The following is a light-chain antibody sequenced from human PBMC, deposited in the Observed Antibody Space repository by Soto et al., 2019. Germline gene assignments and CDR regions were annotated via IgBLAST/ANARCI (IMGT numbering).Light chain of an antibody. CDR2: DVS. CDR3: SSYTSSSTGV. V-gene: IGLV2-14*01. J-gene: IGLJ1*01. CDR1: SSDVGGYNY. Sequence: QSVLTQPASMSGSPGQSITISCTGTSSDVGGYNYVSWYQQHPGKAPKLMIYDVSNWPSGVSNRFSGSKSGNTASLTISGLQAEDEADYYCSSYTSSSTGVFGTGTKLTVL.